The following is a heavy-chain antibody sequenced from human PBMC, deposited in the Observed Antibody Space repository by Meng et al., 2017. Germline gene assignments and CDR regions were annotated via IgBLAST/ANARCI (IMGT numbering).Heavy chain of an antibody. CDR2: IYHSGST. J-gene: IGHJ2*01. Sequence: QLQLQESGSGLVKPSQTLSRTCAVSGGSISSGGYSWSWIRQPPGKGLEWIGYIYHSGSTYYNPSLKSRVTISVDRSKNQFSLKLSSVTAADTAVYYCARTDYGGYWYFDLWGRGTLVTVSS. CDR3: ARTDYGGYWYFDL. CDR1: GGSISSGGYS. D-gene: IGHD4-17*01. V-gene: IGHV4-30-2*01.